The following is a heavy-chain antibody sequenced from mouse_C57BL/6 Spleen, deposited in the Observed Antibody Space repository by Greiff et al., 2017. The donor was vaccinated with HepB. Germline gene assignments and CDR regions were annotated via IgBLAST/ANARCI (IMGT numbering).Heavy chain of an antibody. CDR2: INPSNGGT. CDR3: ARGMIYYDYAFDY. J-gene: IGHJ2*01. V-gene: IGHV1-53*01. CDR1: GYTFTSYW. Sequence: VQLQQPGTELVKPGASVKLSCKASGYTFTSYWMHWVKQRPGQGLEWIGNINPSNGGTNYNEKFKSKATLTVDKSSSTAYMQLSSLTSEDSAVYYCARGMIYYDYAFDYWGQGTTLTVSS. D-gene: IGHD2-4*01.